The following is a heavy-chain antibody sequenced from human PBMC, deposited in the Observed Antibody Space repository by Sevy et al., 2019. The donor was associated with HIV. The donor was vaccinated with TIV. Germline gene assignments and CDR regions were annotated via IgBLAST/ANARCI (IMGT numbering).Heavy chain of an antibody. CDR2: IYPGNSDT. D-gene: IGHD1-26*01. Sequence: GESLKISCQGSGYRFSNNWVAWVRQRPGKGLEWMGMIYPGNSDTRCSPSFQGQVIISADKSISTAYVQWRSLKASDTAIYYCASGAHLPLDGFDFWGQGTGVTVSS. CDR1: GYRFSNNW. V-gene: IGHV5-51*01. J-gene: IGHJ3*01. CDR3: ASGAHLPLDGFDF.